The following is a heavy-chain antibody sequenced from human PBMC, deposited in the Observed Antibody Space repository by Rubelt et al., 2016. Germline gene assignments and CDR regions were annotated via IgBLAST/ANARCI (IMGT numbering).Heavy chain of an antibody. CDR2: IKYDGSEK. CDR1: GFTFSNYW. Sequence: SCAGSGFTFSNYWMSWVRQAPGKGLEWVAYIKYDGSEKDYVDSVKGRFTISRDNAKNSLYLQMNSLRVEDTAVYYCAGDGARTNWFDPWGQGTLVTVSS. V-gene: IGHV3-7*05. CDR3: AGDGARTNWFDP. J-gene: IGHJ5*02.